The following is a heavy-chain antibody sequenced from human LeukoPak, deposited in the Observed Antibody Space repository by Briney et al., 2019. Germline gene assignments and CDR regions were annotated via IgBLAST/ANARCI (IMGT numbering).Heavy chain of an antibody. CDR1: GFTFSSYW. J-gene: IGHJ4*02. Sequence: GGSLRLSCAASGFTFSSYWMSWVRQAPGKGLEWVATIKQDGSEKWYVDSVKGRFIISRDNAKSSLSLEMNSLRAEDTAVYCCAREQSSGWYYFDDWGQGTLVTVSS. CDR2: IKQDGSEK. V-gene: IGHV3-7*03. CDR3: AREQSSGWYYFDD. D-gene: IGHD6-19*01.